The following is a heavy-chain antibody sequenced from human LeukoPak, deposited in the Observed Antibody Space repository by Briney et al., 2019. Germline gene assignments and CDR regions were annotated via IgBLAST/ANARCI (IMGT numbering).Heavy chain of an antibody. CDR2: INSDGSST. D-gene: IGHD4-11*01. V-gene: IGHV3-74*01. J-gene: IGHJ4*02. CDR3: ARETRTTFDY. CDR1: GFTFSSYW. Sequence: AGGSLRLSCAASGFTFSSYWMHWVRQAPGKGLAWVSRINSDGSSTSYADSVKGRFTISRDNAKNTLYLQMNSLRAEDTAVYYCARETRTTFDYWGQGTLVTVSS.